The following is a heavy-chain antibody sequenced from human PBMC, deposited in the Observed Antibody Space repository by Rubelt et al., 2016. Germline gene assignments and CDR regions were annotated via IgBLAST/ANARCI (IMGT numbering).Heavy chain of an antibody. CDR2: IDAGNGDT. V-gene: IGHV1-3*01. D-gene: IGHD4-17*01. Sequence: QVQLVQSGAEVKRPGASVKVSCKASGYPFATYAMHWVRQAPGQRLEWMGWIDAGNGDTKYSINLQGRVSFTRDTSASTAYMGLSSRRSEDSAVYYCARFALPAVTTAYYYYALDVWGQGTTVTVSS. CDR1: GYPFATYA. CDR3: ARFALPAVTTAYYYYALDV. J-gene: IGHJ6*02.